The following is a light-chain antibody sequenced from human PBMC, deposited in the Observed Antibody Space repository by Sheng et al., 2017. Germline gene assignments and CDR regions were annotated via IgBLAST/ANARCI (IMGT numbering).Light chain of an antibody. CDR2: EGT. V-gene: IGLV2-23*01. CDR3: CSYTGNVL. CDR1: SSYIGSYDF. J-gene: IGLJ2*01. Sequence: QSALTQPASVSGSPGQSITISCTGTSSYIGSYDFISWYQQHPGKVPKLIIYEGTKRPSGVSNRFSGSRSGNSASLTISGLQAEDEGDYYCCSYTGNVLFGGGTKLTVL.